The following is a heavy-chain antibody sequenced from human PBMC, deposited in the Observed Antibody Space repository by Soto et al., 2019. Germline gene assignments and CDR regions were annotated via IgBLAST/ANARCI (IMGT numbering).Heavy chain of an antibody. D-gene: IGHD6-19*01. J-gene: IGHJ4*02. CDR3: AKRPFTSSGSFDY. V-gene: IGHV4-39*07. CDR1: GGSISSSSYY. CDR2: IFYSGST. Sequence: SETLSLTCTVSGGSISSSSYYWGWIRQPPGKGLEWIGSIFYSGSTYYNPSLKSRVTISVDTSKNQFSLKLSSVTAADTAVYYCAKRPFTSSGSFDYWGQGTLVTVSS.